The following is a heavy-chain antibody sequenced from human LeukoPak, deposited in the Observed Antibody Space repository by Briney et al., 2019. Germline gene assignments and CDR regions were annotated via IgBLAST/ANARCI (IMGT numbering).Heavy chain of an antibody. D-gene: IGHD3-22*01. CDR1: GFTFSDYY. V-gene: IGHV3-11*04. CDR3: ASRDYDSSGFDY. Sequence: GGSLRFSCAASGFTFSDYYMSWIRQAPGKGLEWVSYISSSGSTIYYADSEKGRFTISRDNAKNALYLQMSSLRAEDTAVYYCASRDYDSSGFDYWGQGTLVTVSS. CDR2: ISSSGSTI. J-gene: IGHJ4*02.